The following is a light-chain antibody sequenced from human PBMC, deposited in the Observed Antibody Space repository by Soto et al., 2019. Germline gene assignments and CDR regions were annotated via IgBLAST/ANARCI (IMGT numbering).Light chain of an antibody. J-gene: IGKJ1*01. CDR1: HQDSNTY. V-gene: IGKV3-20*01. Sequence: ENVFRHSPATLSLSPGERATLSCRAAHQDSNTYLAWYQHRPGQAPRLLIFAASDRATGIPDRFSGSGSGTDFTLTISRLEPEDFAVYYCQQYSSPPQTFGQGTKVDIK. CDR3: QQYSSPPQT. CDR2: AAS.